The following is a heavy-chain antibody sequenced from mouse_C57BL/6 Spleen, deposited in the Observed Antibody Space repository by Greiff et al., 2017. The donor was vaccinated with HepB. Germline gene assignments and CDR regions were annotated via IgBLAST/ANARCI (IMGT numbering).Heavy chain of an antibody. D-gene: IGHD2-12*01. J-gene: IGHJ4*01. CDR1: GFTFSSYA. Sequence: EVQVVESGGGLVKPGGSLKLSCAASGFTFSSYAMSWVRQTPEKRLAWVATISDGGSYTYYPDNVKGRFTISRDNAKNNLYLQMSHLKSEDTAMYYCARDYDGAMDYWGQGTSVTVSS. CDR2: ISDGGSYT. V-gene: IGHV5-4*01. CDR3: ARDYDGAMDY.